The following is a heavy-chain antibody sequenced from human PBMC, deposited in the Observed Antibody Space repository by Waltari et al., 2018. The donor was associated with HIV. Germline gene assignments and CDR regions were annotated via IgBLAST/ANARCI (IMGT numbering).Heavy chain of an antibody. J-gene: IGHJ3*01. CDR1: GSSINSGYY. D-gene: IGHD2-15*01. Sequence: QVQLQESGPGLVKPSETLSLTCTVTGSSINSGYYWGWIRQPPGKGLEWIGHSYPSGKPFYNDSLPRRVSIAVDTSNSQFSLTLHSLSAADTAVYYCARAYCSTPSCNSDDAFDLWGQGTVVIVSS. CDR2: SYPSGKP. V-gene: IGHV4-38-2*02. CDR3: ARAYCSTPSCNSDDAFDL.